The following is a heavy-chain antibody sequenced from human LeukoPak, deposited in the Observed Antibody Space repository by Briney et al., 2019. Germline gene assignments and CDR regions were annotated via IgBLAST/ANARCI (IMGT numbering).Heavy chain of an antibody. CDR3: AELGITMIGGV. Sequence: GGSLRLSCAASGLSFSTYSMNWVRQAPGKGLEWVSSISSSSIYRYYADSVKGRFTISRDNAKKSLYLQMNSLRAEDTAVYYCAELGITMIGGVWGKGTTVAISS. D-gene: IGHD3-10*02. CDR2: ISSSSIYR. V-gene: IGHV3-21*01. J-gene: IGHJ6*04. CDR1: GLSFSTYS.